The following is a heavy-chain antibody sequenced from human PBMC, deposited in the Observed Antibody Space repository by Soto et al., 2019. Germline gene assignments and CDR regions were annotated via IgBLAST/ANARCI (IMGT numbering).Heavy chain of an antibody. CDR3: ARVPTNYYDSSGYYYDAFDI. D-gene: IGHD3-22*01. CDR1: GFTFSSYW. CDR2: IKQDGSEK. Sequence: GESLKISCAASGFTFSSYWMSWVRQAPGKGLEWVANIKQDGSEKYYVDSVKGRFTISRDNAKNSLYLQMNSLRAEDTAVYYCARVPTNYYDSSGYYYDAFDIWGQGTMVTVSS. V-gene: IGHV3-7*03. J-gene: IGHJ3*02.